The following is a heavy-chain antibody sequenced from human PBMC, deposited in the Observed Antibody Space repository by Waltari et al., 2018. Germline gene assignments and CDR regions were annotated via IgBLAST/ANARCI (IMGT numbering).Heavy chain of an antibody. V-gene: IGHV5-51*01. J-gene: IGHJ3*01. CDR1: GYRFTHYW. D-gene: IGHD2-2*01. CDR3: ARAYASGDDAFDL. Sequence: EVQLVQSGAEVKKPGESLKISCKGSGYRFTHYWIGWVRQMPGKGLEWMGFVYPGDSDTRYSQSFQGQVTISADKSISTAYMQWSSLRASDTDMYYCARAYASGDDAFDLWGQGTVVTVSS. CDR2: VYPGDSDT.